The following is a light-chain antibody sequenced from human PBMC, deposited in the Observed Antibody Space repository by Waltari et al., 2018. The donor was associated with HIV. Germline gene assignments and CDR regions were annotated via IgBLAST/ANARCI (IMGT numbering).Light chain of an antibody. CDR2: MNN. J-gene: IGLJ3*02. Sequence: HSVLTQPPSASGTPGQTVIIPCSGNTSNIPNNDVTWYQHFPGSAPKLLIYMNNYRPSGVPDRFAGSRSGTSASLTISGLQIEDEAQYYCATWDDSLNGVFGAGTRLTVL. CDR3: ATWDDSLNGV. V-gene: IGLV1-44*01. CDR1: TSNIPNND.